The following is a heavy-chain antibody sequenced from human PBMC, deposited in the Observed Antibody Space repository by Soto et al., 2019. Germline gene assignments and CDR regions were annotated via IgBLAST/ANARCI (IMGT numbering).Heavy chain of an antibody. CDR3: ARQGYAFDY. CDR2: IYYSGST. Sequence: QVQLQESGPGLVKPSETLSLTCTVSGGSISSYYWSWIRQPPGKGLEWIGYIYYSGSTNYNPSLKRRVTISVDTSKNQFSLKLSSVTAADTAVYYCARQGYAFDYWGQGTLVTVSS. CDR1: GGSISSYY. J-gene: IGHJ4*02. V-gene: IGHV4-59*08. D-gene: IGHD5-12*01.